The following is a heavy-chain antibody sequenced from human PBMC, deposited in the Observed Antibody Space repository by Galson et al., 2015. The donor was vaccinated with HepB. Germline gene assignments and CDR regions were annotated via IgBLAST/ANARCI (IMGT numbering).Heavy chain of an antibody. CDR3: ARDAGGSRGYLYYFDF. D-gene: IGHD3-3*01. J-gene: IGHJ4*02. CDR1: GGTFSSVA. V-gene: IGHV1-46*01. CDR2: INPNGGST. Sequence: SVKVSCKASGGTFSSVAISWVRQTPGQGLEWMGLINPNGGSTTYAHQFQGRVAMTRDTSTSTVYMQLSNLRSEDRAIYFCARDAGGSRGYLYYFDFWGQGALVTVSS.